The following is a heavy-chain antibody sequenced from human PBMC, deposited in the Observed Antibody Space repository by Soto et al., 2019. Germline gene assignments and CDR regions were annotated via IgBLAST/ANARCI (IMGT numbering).Heavy chain of an antibody. CDR2: IWYDGSNK. J-gene: IGHJ4*02. D-gene: IGHD3-22*01. V-gene: IGHV3-33*01. CDR3: ARDLFDGYYDSSGPFDY. Sequence: PGGSLRLSCAASGFTFSSYGMHWVRQAPGKGLEWVAVIWYDGSNKYYADSVKGRFTISRDNSKNTLYLQMNSLRAEDTAVYYCARDLFDGYYDSSGPFDYWGQGTLVTVSS. CDR1: GFTFSSYG.